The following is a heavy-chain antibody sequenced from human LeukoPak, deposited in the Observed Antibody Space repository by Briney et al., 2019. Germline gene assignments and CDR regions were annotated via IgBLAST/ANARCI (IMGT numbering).Heavy chain of an antibody. V-gene: IGHV3-74*01. J-gene: IGHJ5*02. CDR1: GFTLSSYW. CDR3: ARGQWFGELLYNWFDP. Sequence: GGSLRLSCAASGFTLSSYWMHWVRQAPGKGLVWVSRMNSDGSDTTYADSVKGRFTMSRDNSKNTPYLQMNSLRAEDTAVYYCARGQWFGELLYNWFDPWGQGTLVTVSS. D-gene: IGHD3-10*01. CDR2: MNSDGSDT.